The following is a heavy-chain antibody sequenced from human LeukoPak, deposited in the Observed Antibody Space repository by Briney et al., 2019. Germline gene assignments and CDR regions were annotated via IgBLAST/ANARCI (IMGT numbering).Heavy chain of an antibody. CDR2: ISSSGNTI. Sequence: RGGSLRLSCAASGFTFSSYNMNWVRQAPGKGLEWISFISSSGNTIYYADSVEGRFTISRDNAQKSLFLQMNNLRAEDTAVYYCVREAVGARRDFDFWGQGTLVTVSS. V-gene: IGHV3-48*04. D-gene: IGHD1-26*01. CDR1: GFTFSSYN. J-gene: IGHJ4*02. CDR3: VREAVGARRDFDF.